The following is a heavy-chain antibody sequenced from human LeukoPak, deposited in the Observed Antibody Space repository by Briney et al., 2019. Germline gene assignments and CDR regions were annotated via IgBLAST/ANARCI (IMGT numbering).Heavy chain of an antibody. V-gene: IGHV4-34*01. CDR1: GGSFSGYY. D-gene: IGHD6-13*01. J-gene: IGHJ1*01. Sequence: SETLSLTCAVYGGSFSGYYWSWIRQPPGKGLEWIGEINHSGSTNYNPSLKSRVTISVDTSKNQFSLKLSSVTAADTAVYYCARTTSTAAGTVYSQHWGQGTLVTVSS. CDR3: ARTTSTAAGTVYSQH. CDR2: INHSGST.